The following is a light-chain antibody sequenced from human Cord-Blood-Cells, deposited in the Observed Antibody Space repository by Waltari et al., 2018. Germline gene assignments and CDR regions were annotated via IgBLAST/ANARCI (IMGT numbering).Light chain of an antibody. CDR3: QQSYSTPQVT. Sequence: DIQMTQSPSSLSASVGDRVTITCRASQSISSYLHWYQQKPGKAPKLLIYAASSLQSGVPSRFSGSGSGTDFTLTISSLQPEDFATYYCQQSYSTPQVTFGQGTRLEIK. V-gene: IGKV1-39*01. CDR1: QSISSY. CDR2: AAS. J-gene: IGKJ5*01.